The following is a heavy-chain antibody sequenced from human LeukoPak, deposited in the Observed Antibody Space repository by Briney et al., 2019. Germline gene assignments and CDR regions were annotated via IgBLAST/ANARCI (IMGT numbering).Heavy chain of an antibody. V-gene: IGHV1-2*02. Sequence: ASVKVSCKASGYTXTGYYLHWVRQAPGQGLEWMGWINPNNGVTNYAQNFQGRVTMTRDTSISTAYMELSSLRSDDTAVFYCAREGGTYAFDYWGQGTLVTVSS. CDR3: AREGGTYAFDY. J-gene: IGHJ4*02. D-gene: IGHD1-26*01. CDR2: INPNNGVT. CDR1: GYTXTGYY.